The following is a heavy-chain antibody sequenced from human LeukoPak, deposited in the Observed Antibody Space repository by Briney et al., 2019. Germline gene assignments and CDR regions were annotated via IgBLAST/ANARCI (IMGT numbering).Heavy chain of an antibody. CDR2: INPNSGGT. V-gene: IGHV1-2*02. D-gene: IGHD3-9*01. Sequence: ASVKVSCKASGYTFTGYYMHWVRQAPGQGLEWMGWINPNSGGTNYAQKFQGRVTMTRDTSISTAYMELSRLRSDDTAVYYCARGRGPYDISYFDYWGQGTLVTVSS. J-gene: IGHJ4*02. CDR1: GYTFTGYY. CDR3: ARGRGPYDISYFDY.